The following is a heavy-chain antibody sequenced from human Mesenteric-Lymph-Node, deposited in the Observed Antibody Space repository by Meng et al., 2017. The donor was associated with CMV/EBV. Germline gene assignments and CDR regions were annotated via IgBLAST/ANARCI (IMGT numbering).Heavy chain of an antibody. D-gene: IGHD3-16*02. Sequence: GESLKISCAASGFTFSSYWMSWVRQAPGKGLEWVANIKQDGSEKYYVDSVKGRFTISRDNSKNTLYLQMNSLRAEDTAVHYCARGRYSDYGMDVWGQGTTVTVSS. J-gene: IGHJ6*02. CDR2: IKQDGSEK. CDR1: GFTFSSYW. CDR3: ARGRYSDYGMDV. V-gene: IGHV3-7*03.